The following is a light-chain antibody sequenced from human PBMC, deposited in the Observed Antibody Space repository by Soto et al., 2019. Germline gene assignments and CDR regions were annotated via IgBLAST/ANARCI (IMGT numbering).Light chain of an antibody. J-gene: IGKJ5*01. CDR1: QSISTW. CDR3: QQYHNWPIT. V-gene: IGKV1-5*01. CDR2: DAS. Sequence: DIQMTQSPSTLSASVVDRVTITCRASQSISTWLAWYQQRPGKAPKLLIFDASSLESGVPSRFSGSGSGTEFTLTISSLQSEDFAVYYCQQYHNWPITFGQGTRREI.